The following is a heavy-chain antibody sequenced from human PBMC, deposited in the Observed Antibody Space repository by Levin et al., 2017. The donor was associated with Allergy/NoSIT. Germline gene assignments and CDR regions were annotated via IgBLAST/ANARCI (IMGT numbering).Heavy chain of an antibody. D-gene: IGHD6-13*01. CDR2: ISSSSNYI. Sequence: PGGSLRLSCAASGFTLSGYSMNWVRQAPGKGLEWVSSISSSSNYIYYADSVKGRFTVSRDNAKNSLYLQMDSLRAEDTAVYYCARPIAATGKYFGYWGQGALVTVSS. CDR1: GFTLSGYS. CDR3: ARPIAATGKYFGY. V-gene: IGHV3-21*01. J-gene: IGHJ4*02.